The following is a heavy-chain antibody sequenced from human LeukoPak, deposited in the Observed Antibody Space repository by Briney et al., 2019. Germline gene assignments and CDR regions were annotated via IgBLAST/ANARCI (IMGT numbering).Heavy chain of an antibody. D-gene: IGHD1-1*01. CDR3: ARSSGTSFDF. CDR1: GFTFTNYA. CDR2: ISGSGTST. Sequence: GGSLRLSCAASGFTFTNYAMSWVRQAPGKGLEWVSAISGSGTSTYYADSVRGRFTISRDNSKNKLYLQMNGLRAEDTAVYYCARSSGTSFDFWGQGTLVTVSS. V-gene: IGHV3-23*01. J-gene: IGHJ4*02.